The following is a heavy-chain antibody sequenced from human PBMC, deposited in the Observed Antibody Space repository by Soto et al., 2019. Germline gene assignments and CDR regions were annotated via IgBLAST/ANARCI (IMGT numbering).Heavy chain of an antibody. CDR1: GGSINGYY. CDR2: IYYSGNT. D-gene: IGHD1-26*01. CDR3: AREWDQYFQR. Sequence: QAQLQESGPGLVKPSETLSLTCTVSGGSINGYYWGWIRQPPGKGLEWIGYIYYSGNTNYNPSLKSRVTISVDTSKNQFSLKLSSVTAADTAVYYCAREWDQYFQRWGQGTLVTVSS. V-gene: IGHV4-59*01. J-gene: IGHJ1*01.